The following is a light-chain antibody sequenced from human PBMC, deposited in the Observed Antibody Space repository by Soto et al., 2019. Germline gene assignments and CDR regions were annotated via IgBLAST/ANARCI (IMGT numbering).Light chain of an antibody. V-gene: IGLV3-21*04. CDR3: QVWDSSSDHVV. CDR1: NIGTKS. Sequence: SSELTQPPSVSVAPGKTARITCGGNNIGTKSVHWYQQKPGQAPVLVIYRDSDRPSGIPERFSGSNSGNTATLTISRVEAGHEADYYCQVWDSSSDHVVFGGGTKVTVL. J-gene: IGLJ2*01. CDR2: RDS.